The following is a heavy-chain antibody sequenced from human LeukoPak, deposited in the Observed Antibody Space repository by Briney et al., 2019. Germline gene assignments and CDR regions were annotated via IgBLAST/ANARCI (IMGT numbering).Heavy chain of an antibody. Sequence: SEPLSLTCTVSGGSVSSGSYYWSWIRQPPGKGLEWIGYIYYSGSTNYNPSLKSRVTISVDTSKNQFSLKLSSVTAADTAVYYCARDKAVAGTGFDYWGQGTLVTVSS. J-gene: IGHJ4*02. V-gene: IGHV4-61*01. CDR3: ARDKAVAGTGFDY. D-gene: IGHD6-19*01. CDR1: GGSVSSGSYY. CDR2: IYYSGST.